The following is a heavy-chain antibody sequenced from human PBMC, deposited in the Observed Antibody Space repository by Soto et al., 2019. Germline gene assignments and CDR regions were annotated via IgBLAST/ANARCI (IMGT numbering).Heavy chain of an antibody. V-gene: IGHV3-33*01. D-gene: IGHD3-22*01. CDR3: ATEGKDDSVKGGFDN. Sequence: QVQLVESGGGVVQPGRSLRLSCAASGFRFSSYGMNWVRQSPGKGLEWVAVIWYDGSNKFYGNSVKGRFTISRDNSRNTLYLQMNSLRDEDTAVYYCATEGKDDSVKGGFDNWGQGTLVNVSS. CDR2: IWYDGSNK. J-gene: IGHJ4*02. CDR1: GFRFSSYG.